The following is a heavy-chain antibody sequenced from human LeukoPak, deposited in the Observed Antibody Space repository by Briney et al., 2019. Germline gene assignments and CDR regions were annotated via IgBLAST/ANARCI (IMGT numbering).Heavy chain of an antibody. CDR1: GFTFSSYS. D-gene: IGHD6-13*01. V-gene: IGHV3-21*01. Sequence: GGSLRLSCAASGFTFSSYSMNWVRQAPGKGLEWVSSISSSSSYIYYADSVKGRFTISRDNAKNSLYLQMNSLRAEDMAVYYCARMIGSSWYRGGAFDIWGQGTMVTVSS. CDR3: ARMIGSSWYRGGAFDI. CDR2: ISSSSSYI. J-gene: IGHJ3*02.